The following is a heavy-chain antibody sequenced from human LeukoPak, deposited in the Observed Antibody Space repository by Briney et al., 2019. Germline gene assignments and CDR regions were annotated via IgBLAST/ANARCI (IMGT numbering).Heavy chain of an antibody. Sequence: GGSLRLSCAASGFTFSSYGMSWVRQAPGKGLEWVSAISGSGGSTYYADSVKGRFTISRDNSKNTLYLQMNSLRAEDTAVYYCAKLFSGSYYFYFDYWGQGTLVTVSS. D-gene: IGHD3-10*02. J-gene: IGHJ4*02. CDR1: GFTFSSYG. V-gene: IGHV3-23*01. CDR2: ISGSGGST. CDR3: AKLFSGSYYFYFDY.